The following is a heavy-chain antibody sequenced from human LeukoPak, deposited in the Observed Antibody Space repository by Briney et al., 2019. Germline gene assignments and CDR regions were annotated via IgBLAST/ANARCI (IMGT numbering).Heavy chain of an antibody. CDR2: ISSSSSYI. Sequence: GGSLRLSCAASGFTFSSYSMNWVRQAPGKGLEWVSSISSSSSYIYYADSVKGRFTISRDNAKNSLYLQMNSLRAEDTAVYYCAKDFGLVAGGRMDVWGKGTTVTVSS. J-gene: IGHJ6*04. CDR1: GFTFSSYS. CDR3: AKDFGLVAGGRMDV. V-gene: IGHV3-21*04. D-gene: IGHD3/OR15-3a*01.